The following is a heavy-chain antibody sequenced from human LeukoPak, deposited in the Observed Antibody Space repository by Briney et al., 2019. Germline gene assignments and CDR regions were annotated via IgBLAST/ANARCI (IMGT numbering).Heavy chain of an antibody. CDR1: GYSFTTYW. V-gene: IGHV5-51*01. CDR3: ARPHAVRLDAFDI. D-gene: IGHD3-16*01. CDR2: IYPGDSDT. Sequence: GESLKISCKGSGYSFTTYWIGWVRQMPGKGLEWMGIIYPGDSDTRYSPSFQGQITISADKSISTAYLQWSSLKASDTAMYYCARPHAVRLDAFDIWGQGTMVTVSS. J-gene: IGHJ3*02.